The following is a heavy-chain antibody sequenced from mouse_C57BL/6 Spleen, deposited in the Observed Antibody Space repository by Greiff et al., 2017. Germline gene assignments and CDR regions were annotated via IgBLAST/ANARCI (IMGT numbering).Heavy chain of an antibody. CDR1: GYTFTSYW. D-gene: IGHD3-3*01. V-gene: IGHV1-61*01. J-gene: IGHJ2*01. CDR2: IYPSDSET. Sequence: QVQLQQPGAELVRPGSSVKLSCKASGYTFTSYWMDWVKQRPGQGLEWIGNIYPSDSETHYNQKFKDKAKLTVYKSSSTAYMQLSSLTSEDSAVYYCARRAGLFDYWGQGTTLTVSS. CDR3: ARRAGLFDY.